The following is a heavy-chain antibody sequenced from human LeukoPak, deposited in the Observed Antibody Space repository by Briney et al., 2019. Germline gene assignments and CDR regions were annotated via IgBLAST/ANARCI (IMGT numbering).Heavy chain of an antibody. Sequence: GGSLRLSCAASGFTFSSYGMHWVRQAPGKGLEGVAVISYDGSNKYYADSVKGRFTISRDNSKNTLYLQMNSLRAEDTAVYYCAKEKTLAVAGDWYFDLWGRGTLVTVSS. V-gene: IGHV3-30*18. CDR3: AKEKTLAVAGDWYFDL. J-gene: IGHJ2*01. CDR1: GFTFSSYG. D-gene: IGHD6-19*01. CDR2: ISYDGSNK.